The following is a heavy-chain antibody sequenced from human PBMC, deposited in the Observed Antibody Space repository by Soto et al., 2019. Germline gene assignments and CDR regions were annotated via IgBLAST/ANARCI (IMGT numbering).Heavy chain of an antibody. CDR3: ARDSGWPLLNFDN. J-gene: IGHJ4*02. V-gene: IGHV3-30*03. CDR1: DFDFSRYG. CDR2: SSYHGRET. D-gene: IGHD3-10*01. Sequence: PWGSLRLSCASSDFDFSRYGIHWVRQDPVKGLEWVAASSYHGRETFYADSAKGRFTVSKEMSKNTAFLQMNALRHEDTAVYFCARDSGWPLLNFDNGGQGTRVSVSS.